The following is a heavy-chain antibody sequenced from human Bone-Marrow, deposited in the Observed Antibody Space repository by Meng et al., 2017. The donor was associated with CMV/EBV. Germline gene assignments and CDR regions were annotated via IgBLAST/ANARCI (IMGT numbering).Heavy chain of an antibody. CDR3: ARVGYYDFWSGYYPNWFDP. D-gene: IGHD3-3*01. V-gene: IGHV3-48*03. CDR2: ISSSGSTI. J-gene: IGHJ5*02. CDR1: GFTFGSYE. Sequence: GESLRRSCAAAGFTFGSYEMNWVRQAPGKGLEWVSYISSSGSTIYYADSVKGRFNISRDNAKNSLYLQMNSLRAEDTAVYYCARVGYYDFWSGYYPNWFDPWGQGTLVTVSS.